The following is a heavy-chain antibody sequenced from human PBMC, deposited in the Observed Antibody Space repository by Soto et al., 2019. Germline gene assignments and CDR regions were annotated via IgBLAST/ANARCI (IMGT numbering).Heavy chain of an antibody. V-gene: IGHV3-53*04. J-gene: IGHJ3*02. D-gene: IGHD6-19*01. Sequence: GGSLRLSCAASGCTVISNYMSWVRQAPGKGLEWVSVIYSGGSTYYADSVKGRFTISRHNSKNTLYLQMNSLRAEDTAVYYCASVQWLATFDAFDIWGQGTMVTVSS. CDR2: IYSGGST. CDR3: ASVQWLATFDAFDI. CDR1: GCTVISNY.